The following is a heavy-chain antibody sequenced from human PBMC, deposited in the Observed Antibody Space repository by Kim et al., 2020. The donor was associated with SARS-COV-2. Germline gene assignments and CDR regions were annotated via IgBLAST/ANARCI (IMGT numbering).Heavy chain of an antibody. CDR3: ARDAGHYYDSSGYYYGSSAFDI. Sequence: PVKVSCKASGGTFSSYAISWVRQAPGQGLEWMGRIIHILGIANYAQKFQGRVTITADKSTSTAYMELSSLRSEDTAVYYCARDAGHYYDSSGYYYGSSAFDIWGQGTMVTVSS. V-gene: IGHV1-69*04. CDR1: GGTFSSYA. D-gene: IGHD3-22*01. J-gene: IGHJ3*02. CDR2: IIHILGIA.